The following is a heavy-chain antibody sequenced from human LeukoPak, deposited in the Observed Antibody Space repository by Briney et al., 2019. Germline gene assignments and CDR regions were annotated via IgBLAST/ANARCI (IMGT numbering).Heavy chain of an antibody. CDR2: ISYTGTYI. J-gene: IGHJ4*02. CDR1: AFSLNAYN. Sequence: GGSLRLSCAASAFSLNAYNMNWVRQAPGKGLEWVSSISYTGTYIYYADSVKGRFTISRDNAQNSLYLQMNSLRAEDTAVYYCARGITGTSHLLDYWGQGTLVTVSS. D-gene: IGHD1-7*01. CDR3: ARGITGTSHLLDY. V-gene: IGHV3-21*04.